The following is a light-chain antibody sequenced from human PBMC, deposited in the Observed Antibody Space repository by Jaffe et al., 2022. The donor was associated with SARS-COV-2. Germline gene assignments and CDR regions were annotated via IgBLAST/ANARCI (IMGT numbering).Light chain of an antibody. CDR3: ASQTSTGSWV. CDR2: EVT. V-gene: IGLV2-14*01. J-gene: IGLJ3*02. Sequence: QSALTQPASVSGSPGQSITISCTGTSSDVGDYNRVSWYQRHPGKAPKLIIYEVTNRPSGVPARFSASKSDNTASLTISGLQAEDEADYHCASQTSTGSWVFGGGTKLTVL. CDR1: SSDVGDYNR.